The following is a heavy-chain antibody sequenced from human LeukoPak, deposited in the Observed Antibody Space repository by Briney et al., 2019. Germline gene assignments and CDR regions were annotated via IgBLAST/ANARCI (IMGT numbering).Heavy chain of an antibody. Sequence: GGSLRLSCAASGFTFSSYAMSWVRQAPGKGVEWVSAISGSGGSTYYADSVKGRFTISRDNSKNTLYLKMNSLRAEDTDVYYCAKVGSGWYSGYFDYWGQGTLVTVSS. J-gene: IGHJ4*02. CDR2: ISGSGGST. CDR1: GFTFSSYA. V-gene: IGHV3-23*01. CDR3: AKVGSGWYSGYFDY. D-gene: IGHD6-19*01.